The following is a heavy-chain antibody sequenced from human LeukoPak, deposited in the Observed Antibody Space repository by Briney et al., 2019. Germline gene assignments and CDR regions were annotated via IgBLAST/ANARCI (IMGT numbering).Heavy chain of an antibody. CDR1: GGSISSSSYY. D-gene: IGHD2-15*01. V-gene: IGHV4-39*01. Sequence: SETLSLTCTVSGGSISSSSYYWGWIRQPPGKGLEWIGSIYYSGSTYYNPSLKSRVTISVDTSKNQFSLKLSSVTAADTAVYYCATTPVGDAFDIWGQGTMVTVSS. CDR2: IYYSGST. CDR3: ATTPVGDAFDI. J-gene: IGHJ3*02.